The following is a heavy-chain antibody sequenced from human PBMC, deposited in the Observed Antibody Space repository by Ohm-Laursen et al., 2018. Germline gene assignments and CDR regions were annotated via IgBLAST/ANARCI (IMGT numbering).Heavy chain of an antibody. CDR2: INSDGSST. CDR3: ARKTDWNHYYFDY. J-gene: IGHJ4*02. CDR1: GFTFSSYC. V-gene: IGHV3-74*01. D-gene: IGHD1-1*01. Sequence: SLRLSCAASGFTFSSYCMHWVRQAPGKGLVWVSRINSDGSSTSYADSVKGRFTISRDNAKNTLYLQMNSLGAEDTAMYYCARKTDWNHYYFDYWGQGTLVTVSS.